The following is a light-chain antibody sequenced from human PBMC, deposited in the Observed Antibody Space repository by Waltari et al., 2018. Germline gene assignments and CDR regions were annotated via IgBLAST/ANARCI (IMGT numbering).Light chain of an antibody. CDR2: DVS. J-gene: IGLJ2*01. Sequence: QSALTQPASVSGSPGQSIPLSCTGTSSDVAGYNYVSWYQQHPGKAPRLMIYDVSRRPSGVSNRFSGSKSGNTASRTISGLQAEDEADYYCCSYAGSSTWVFGGGTKLTVL. V-gene: IGLV2-23*02. CDR3: CSYAGSSTWV. CDR1: SSDVAGYNY.